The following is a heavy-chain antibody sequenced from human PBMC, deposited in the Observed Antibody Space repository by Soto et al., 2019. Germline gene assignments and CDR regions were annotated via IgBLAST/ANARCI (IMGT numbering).Heavy chain of an antibody. D-gene: IGHD3-22*01. CDR3: ARNPPYYYDSSGYSRQFYYYYYGMDV. J-gene: IGHJ6*02. Sequence: QVQLVESGGGVVQPGRSLRLSCAASGFTFSSYAMHWVRQAPGKGLEWVAVISYDGSNKYYADSVKGRFTISRDNSKNTLYLQMNSLRAEDTAVYYCARNPPYYYDSSGYSRQFYYYYYGMDVWGQGTTVTVSS. CDR2: ISYDGSNK. V-gene: IGHV3-30-3*01. CDR1: GFTFSSYA.